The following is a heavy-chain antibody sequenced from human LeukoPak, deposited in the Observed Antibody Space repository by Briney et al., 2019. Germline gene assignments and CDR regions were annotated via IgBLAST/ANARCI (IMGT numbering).Heavy chain of an antibody. J-gene: IGHJ4*02. CDR3: ARHPPITIFGVVITDYFDY. CDR2: IDPSDSYT. D-gene: IGHD3-3*01. Sequence: GESLKISCKGSGYSFTSYWISWVRQMPGKGLEWMGRIDPSDSYTNYSPSFQGHVTISADKSISTAYLQWSSLKASVTAMYYCARHPPITIFGVVITDYFDYWGQGTLVTVSS. CDR1: GYSFTSYW. V-gene: IGHV5-10-1*01.